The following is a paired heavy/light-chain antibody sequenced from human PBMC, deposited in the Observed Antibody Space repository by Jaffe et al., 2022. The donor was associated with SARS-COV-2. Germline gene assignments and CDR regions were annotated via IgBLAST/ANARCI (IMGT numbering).Light chain of an antibody. V-gene: IGLV2-14*01. Sequence: QSALTQPASVSGSPGQSITISCTGTSSDVGAYNFVSWYQQHPGKAPKLMIYDVSNRPSGVSNRFSGSKSGNTASLTISGLQAEDEADYHCSSYTSSSTPVFGTGTKVTVL. CDR3: SSYTSSSTPV. J-gene: IGLJ1*01. CDR1: SSDVGAYNF. CDR2: DVS.
Heavy chain of an antibody. V-gene: IGHV3-21*02. J-gene: IGHJ6*03. D-gene: IGHD1-1*01. Sequence: EVQLVESGGGLVKPGESQRLSCAASGFTFSTYSMNWVRQAPGKGLEWVSSIGSSSSYIYYADSVKGRFTISRDNAKNSLYLQLNSLRAEDTAVYYCATDLQDTYYYYMDVWGKGTTVTVSS. CDR3: ATDLQDTYYYYMDV. CDR1: GFTFSTYS. CDR2: IGSSSSYI.